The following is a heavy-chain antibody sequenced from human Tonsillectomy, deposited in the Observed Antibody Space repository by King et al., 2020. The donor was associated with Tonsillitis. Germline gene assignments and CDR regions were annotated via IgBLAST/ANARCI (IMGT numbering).Heavy chain of an antibody. D-gene: IGHD1-26*01. V-gene: IGHV3-30*02. CDR1: GFTFSSYG. CDR3: AKDPREPHVNDFQH. J-gene: IGHJ1*01. Sequence: VQLVESGGGVVQPGGSLRLSCAASGFTFSSYGMHWVRQAPGKGLEWVAFIRYDGSNKYYADSVKGRFTISRDNSKNTLYLQMNSLRAEDTAVYYCAKDPREPHVNDFQHWGQGTLVTVSS. CDR2: IRYDGSNK.